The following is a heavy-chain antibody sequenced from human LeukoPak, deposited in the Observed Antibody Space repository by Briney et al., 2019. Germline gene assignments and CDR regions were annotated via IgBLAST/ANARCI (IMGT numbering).Heavy chain of an antibody. CDR1: GGSISSYY. J-gene: IGHJ2*01. CDR3: ARFTYYYDSSGPRYFDL. D-gene: IGHD3-22*01. CDR2: IYYSGST. V-gene: IGHV4-59*01. Sequence: PSETLSLTCTVSGGSISSYYWSWIRQPPGKGLEWIGYIYYSGSTNYNPSLKSRVTISVDTSKNQFSLKLSSVTAADTAVYYCARFTYYYDSSGPRYFDLWGRGTLVTVSS.